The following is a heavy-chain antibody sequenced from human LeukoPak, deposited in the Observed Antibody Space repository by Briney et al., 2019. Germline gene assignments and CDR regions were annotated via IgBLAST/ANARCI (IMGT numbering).Heavy chain of an antibody. CDR3: ARSGGDTGFEYYLDY. CDR1: GYSFTSYW. D-gene: IGHD3-16*01. CDR2: INPRDSDT. V-gene: IGHV5-51*01. J-gene: IGHJ4*02. Sequence: GESLKISCKGSGYSFTSYWIGWVRQMPGKGPQWMGIINPRDSDTRYSPSFQGQVTISADKSINTAYLQWNSLKASDTAFYYCARSGGDTGFEYYLDYWGQGTLVTVSS.